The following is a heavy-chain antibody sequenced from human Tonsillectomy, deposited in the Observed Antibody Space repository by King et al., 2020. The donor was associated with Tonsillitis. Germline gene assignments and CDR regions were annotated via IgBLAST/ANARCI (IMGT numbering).Heavy chain of an antibody. D-gene: IGHD2-2*01. CDR2: IYYTGST. J-gene: IGHJ4*02. CDR3: AGCHCPVTSCDTGDY. CDR1: GDSISSDTYY. V-gene: IGHV4-39*01. Sequence: QLQESGPGLVKPSETLSLTCTVSGDSISSDTYYWGWIRQPPGKGLEWIATIYYTGSTYYNPSLKSRVTISEDTSKNQFSLKLSSVTAADTAVYYCAGCHCPVTSCDTGDYWGQGTLVAVSS.